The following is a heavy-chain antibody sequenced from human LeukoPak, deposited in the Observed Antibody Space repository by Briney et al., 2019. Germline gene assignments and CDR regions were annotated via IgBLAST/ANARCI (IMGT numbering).Heavy chain of an antibody. CDR1: GFSFSTYA. CDR3: AKDMHSGDGRWEFDP. V-gene: IGHV3-23*01. J-gene: IGHJ5*02. Sequence: GGSLRLSRVASGFSFSTYAMTWVRQAPGKGLEWVSGMVGSGKTYYADSVKGRFTISRDNSKNTVYLQMNSLRVEDTAIYYCAKDMHSGDGRWEFDPWGRGTLVTVSS. CDR2: MVGSGKT. D-gene: IGHD4-17*01.